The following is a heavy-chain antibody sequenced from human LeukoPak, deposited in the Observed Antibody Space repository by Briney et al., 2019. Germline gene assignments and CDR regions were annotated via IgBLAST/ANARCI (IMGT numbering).Heavy chain of an antibody. D-gene: IGHD2-2*01. CDR3: ASQVPAAPFDY. CDR1: GGSFSGYY. V-gene: IGHV4-34*01. Sequence: SSETLSLTCAVYGGSFSGYYWSWIRQPPGKGLEWIGEINHSGSTNYNPSLKSRVTISVDTSKNQFSLKLSSVTAADTAVYYCASQVPAAPFDYWGQGTLVTVSS. CDR2: INHSGST. J-gene: IGHJ4*02.